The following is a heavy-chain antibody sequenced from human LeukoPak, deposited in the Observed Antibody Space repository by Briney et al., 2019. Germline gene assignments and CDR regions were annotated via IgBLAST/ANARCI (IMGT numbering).Heavy chain of an antibody. CDR1: GFTFGTYW. CDR3: ARDSNYYDSRAYYDTFDI. CDR2: IKKDGSEE. V-gene: IGHV3-7*01. Sequence: GGSLRLSCEASGFTFGTYWMAWVRQAPGKGLEWVANIKKDGSEEHYVDSVRGRFTISRDNAKNSLYLQMSSLRAEDTAMYYCARDSNYYDSRAYYDTFDIWGQGTMVTVPS. J-gene: IGHJ3*02. D-gene: IGHD3-22*01.